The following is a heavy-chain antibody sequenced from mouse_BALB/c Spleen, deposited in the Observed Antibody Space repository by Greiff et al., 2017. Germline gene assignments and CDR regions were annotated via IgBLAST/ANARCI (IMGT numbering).Heavy chain of an antibody. CDR1: GFSLTSYG. V-gene: IGHV2-9*02. J-gene: IGHJ4*01. D-gene: IGHD1-2*01. Sequence: VKLMESGPGLVAPSQSLSITCTVSGFSLTSYGVHWVRQPPGKGLEWLGVIWAGGSTNYNSALMSRLSISKDNSKSQVFLKMNSLQTDDTAMYYCARVELRLDYAMDYWGQGTSVTVSS. CDR2: IWAGGST. CDR3: ARVELRLDYAMDY.